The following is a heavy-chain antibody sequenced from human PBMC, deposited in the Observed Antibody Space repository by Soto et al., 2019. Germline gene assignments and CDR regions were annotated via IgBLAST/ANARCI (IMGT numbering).Heavy chain of an antibody. Sequence: QVQLVQSGSEVKKPGASVKVSCKASGYTFTNYAMHWVRQAPGQRLEWIGWINAGNGNTKYSQKFQGRVTINSDTSAITADMQLSSLRSEDTAVYYCARSGSIFRFSAPWGRGTLVTVSS. CDR2: INAGNGNT. CDR3: ARSGSIFRFSAP. CDR1: GYTFTNYA. V-gene: IGHV1-3*01. J-gene: IGHJ2*01. D-gene: IGHD1-26*01.